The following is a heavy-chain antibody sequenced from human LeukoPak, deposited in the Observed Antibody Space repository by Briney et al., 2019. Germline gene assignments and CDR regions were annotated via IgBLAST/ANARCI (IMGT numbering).Heavy chain of an antibody. J-gene: IGHJ5*02. V-gene: IGHV1-2*02. CDR1: GCTFTSYY. CDR2: INPDSGGT. CDR3: ARVRTYSSSSLKWFDP. D-gene: IGHD6-6*01. Sequence: ASVKVSCKASGCTFTSYYMHWVRQAPGQGLEWMEWINPDSGGTNYAQKFQGRVTMTRDTSISTAYMELSRLRSDDTAVYYCARVRTYSSSSLKWFDPWGQGTLVTVSS.